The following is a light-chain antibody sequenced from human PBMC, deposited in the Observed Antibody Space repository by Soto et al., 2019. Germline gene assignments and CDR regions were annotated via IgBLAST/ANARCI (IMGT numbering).Light chain of an antibody. CDR2: GAS. Sequence: EIVLTQSPGTLSFSPGERATLSCRASQSVSSNSLAWYQQIPGQAPRLLIYGASSRATGIPDRFSGSGSGTDFTLTISRLEPEHFAVYYCQQYGSSPWTFGQGTKVDIK. CDR1: QSVSSNS. V-gene: IGKV3-20*01. J-gene: IGKJ1*01. CDR3: QQYGSSPWT.